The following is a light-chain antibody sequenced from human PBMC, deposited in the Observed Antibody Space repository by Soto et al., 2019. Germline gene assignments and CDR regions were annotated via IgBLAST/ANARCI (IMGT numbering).Light chain of an antibody. Sequence: ENVLTQSPGTLSLSPGERATLSCRASQSFSSRNLAWYQQKPGQAPRLLIYGASTRATGIPDRFSGSGSGTDFTLTISGLEPEDFALYYCQQYHTSPLTFGQGTKVEIK. V-gene: IGKV3-20*01. CDR3: QQYHTSPLT. CDR2: GAS. J-gene: IGKJ1*01. CDR1: QSFSSRN.